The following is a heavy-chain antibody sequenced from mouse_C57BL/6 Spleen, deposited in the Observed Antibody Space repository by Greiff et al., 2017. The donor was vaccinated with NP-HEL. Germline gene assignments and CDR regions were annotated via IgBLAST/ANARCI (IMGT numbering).Heavy chain of an antibody. CDR3: ARGGITTVEEYFDV. Sequence: EVKLMESGGDLVKPGGSLKLSCAASGFTFSSYGMSWVRQTPDKRLEWVATISSGGSYTYYPDSVKGRFTISRDNAKNTLYLQMSSLKSEDTAMYYCARGGITTVEEYFDVWGTGTTVTVSS. D-gene: IGHD1-1*01. J-gene: IGHJ1*03. V-gene: IGHV5-6*01. CDR2: ISSGGSYT. CDR1: GFTFSSYG.